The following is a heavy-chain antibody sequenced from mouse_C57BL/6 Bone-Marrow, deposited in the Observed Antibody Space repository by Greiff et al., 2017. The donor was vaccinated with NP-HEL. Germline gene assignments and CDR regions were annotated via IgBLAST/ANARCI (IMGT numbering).Heavy chain of an antibody. D-gene: IGHD1-1*01. CDR3: ARERGIYYGSSFYYAMDY. V-gene: IGHV1-82*01. J-gene: IGHJ4*01. CDR2: IYPGDGDT. CDR1: GYAFSSSW. Sequence: QVQLQQSGPELVKPGASVKISCKASGYAFSSSWMNWVKQRPGKGLEWIGRIYPGDGDTNYNGKFKGKATLTADKSSSTAYMQLSSLTSEDSAVYFCARERGIYYGSSFYYAMDYWGQGTSVTVSS.